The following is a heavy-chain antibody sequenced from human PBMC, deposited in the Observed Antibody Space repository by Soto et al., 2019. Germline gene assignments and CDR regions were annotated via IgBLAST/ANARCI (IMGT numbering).Heavy chain of an antibody. J-gene: IGHJ3*02. V-gene: IGHV4-39*01. D-gene: IGHD1-1*01. CDR3: ARHSRTTREAFDI. CDR1: GGSISSSSYY. Sequence: QLQLQESGPGLVKPSETLSLTCTVSGGSISSSSYYWGWIRQPPGKGLEWIGSIYYSGSTYYNPSLKSRVTISVDTSKNQFSLKLSSVTAADTAMYYCARHSRTTREAFDIWGHGTMVTVSS. CDR2: IYYSGST.